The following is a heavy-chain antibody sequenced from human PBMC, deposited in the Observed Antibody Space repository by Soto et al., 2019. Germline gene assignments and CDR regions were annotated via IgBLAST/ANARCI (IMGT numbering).Heavy chain of an antibody. J-gene: IGHJ4*02. V-gene: IGHV4-39*01. D-gene: IGHD1-26*01. CDR3: ARHWDIVGADYFDY. CDR1: GGSISSSSYY. CDR2: IYYSGST. Sequence: SETLSLTCTVSGGSISSSSYYWGWIRQPPGKGLEWIGSIYYSGSTYYNPSLKSRVTISVDTSKNQFSLKLSSVTAADTAVYYCARHWDIVGADYFDYWGQGTPVTVSS.